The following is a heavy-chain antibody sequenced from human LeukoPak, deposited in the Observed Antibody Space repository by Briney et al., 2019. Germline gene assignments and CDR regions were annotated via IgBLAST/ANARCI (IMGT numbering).Heavy chain of an antibody. V-gene: IGHV3-74*01. CDR3: ARGRGWYFDL. CDR2: INSDGRII. D-gene: IGHD3-10*01. Sequence: GGSLRLSCAASGFTFSNYWMHWVRQVPGKGLVWVSHINSDGRIINYADSVKGRFTISRDDAKNTLYLQMNSLRVEDTAVYYCARGRGWYFDLWGRGTLVTVSS. CDR1: GFTFSNYW. J-gene: IGHJ2*01.